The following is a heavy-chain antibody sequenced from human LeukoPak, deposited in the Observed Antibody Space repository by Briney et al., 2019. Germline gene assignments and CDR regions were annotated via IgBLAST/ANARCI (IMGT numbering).Heavy chain of an antibody. CDR1: GGSISSYY. D-gene: IGHD3-10*01. Sequence: SETLSLTCTVSGGSISSYYWSWIRQPPGKGLEWIGYIYYSGSTNYNPSLKSRVTISVDTSKNQFSLKLSSVTAADTAVYYCARERRGVRDDAFDIWXQGTMVTVSS. V-gene: IGHV4-59*01. J-gene: IGHJ3*02. CDR3: ARERRGVRDDAFDI. CDR2: IYYSGST.